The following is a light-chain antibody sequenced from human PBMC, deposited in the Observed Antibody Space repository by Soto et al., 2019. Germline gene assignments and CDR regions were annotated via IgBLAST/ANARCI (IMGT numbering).Light chain of an antibody. CDR2: GNT. V-gene: IGLV1-40*01. Sequence: QSVLTQPPSVSGALGQRVTISCTGITSNIGAGYDVHWYQLLPGRAPKLLIYGNTNRPSGVPDRFSGSKSATSASLAITGLQAEDEAIYYCQSYDNTLSCPIYVFGTGTKLTVL. CDR1: TSNIGAGYD. J-gene: IGLJ1*01. CDR3: QSYDNTLSCPIYV.